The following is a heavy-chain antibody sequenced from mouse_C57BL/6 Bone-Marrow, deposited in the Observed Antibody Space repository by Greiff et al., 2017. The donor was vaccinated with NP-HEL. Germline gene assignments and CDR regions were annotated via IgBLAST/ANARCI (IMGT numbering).Heavy chain of an antibody. CDR2: LDPSDSYT. D-gene: IGHD3-2*02. CDR1: GYPFTSYW. CDR3: ARFQAGYYFDY. Sequence: QVQLQQPGAELVKPGASVKLSCKASGYPFTSYWMQWVKQRPGQGLEWIGELDPSDSYTNYNQKFKGKATLTVDTSSSTAYMQLSSLTSEDSAVYYCARFQAGYYFDYWGQGTTLTVSS. J-gene: IGHJ2*01. V-gene: IGHV1-50*01.